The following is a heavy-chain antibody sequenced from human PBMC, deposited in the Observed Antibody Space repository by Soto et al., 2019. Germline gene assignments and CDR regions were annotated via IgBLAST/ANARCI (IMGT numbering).Heavy chain of an antibody. CDR1: GGTFSSYA. CDR2: IIPIFGTA. V-gene: IGHV1-69*06. CDR3: AGGYCSGGSCYSLRRYNWFDP. Sequence: SVKVSCKASGGTFSSYAISWVRQAPGQGLEWMGGIIPIFGTANYAQKFQGRVTITADKSTSTAYMELSSLRSEDTAVYYCAGGYCSGGSCYSLRRYNWFDPWGQGTLVTVSS. D-gene: IGHD2-15*01. J-gene: IGHJ5*02.